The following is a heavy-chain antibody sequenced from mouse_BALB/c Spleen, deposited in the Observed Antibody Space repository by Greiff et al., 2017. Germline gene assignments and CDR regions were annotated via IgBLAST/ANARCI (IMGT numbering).Heavy chain of an antibody. CDR2: ISYDGSN. CDR3: ARRSSRSYAMDY. Sequence: EVQLQESGPGLVKPSQSLSLTCSVTGYSITSGYYWNWIRQFPGNKLEWMGYISYDGSNNYNPSLKNRISITRDTSKNLFFLKLNSVTTEDTATYYCARRSSRSYAMDYWGQGTSVTVSS. D-gene: IGHD3-3*01. V-gene: IGHV3-6*02. CDR1: GYSITSGYY. J-gene: IGHJ4*01.